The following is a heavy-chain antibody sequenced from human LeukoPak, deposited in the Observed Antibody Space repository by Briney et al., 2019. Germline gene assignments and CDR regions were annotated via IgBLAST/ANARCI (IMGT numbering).Heavy chain of an antibody. CDR3: ARPQTSSSSPAALGY. Sequence: PGGSLRLSCAASGFTFSDYYMSWIRQAPGKGLEWVSYISSSGSTIYYADSVKGRFTISRDNAKNSLYLQMNSLRAEDTAVYYCARPQTSSSSPAALGYWGPGLLVTVSS. D-gene: IGHD6-6*01. J-gene: IGHJ4*02. CDR1: GFTFSDYY. V-gene: IGHV3-11*01. CDR2: ISSSGSTI.